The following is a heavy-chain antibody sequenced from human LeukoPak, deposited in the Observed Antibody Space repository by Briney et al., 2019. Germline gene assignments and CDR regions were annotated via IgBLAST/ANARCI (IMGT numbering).Heavy chain of an antibody. CDR3: AKAIGYYYASGSGGGGYMGV. CDR2: INWNSGSI. J-gene: IGHJ6*03. CDR1: GFTFDHYA. Sequence: PGGSLRLSCAASGFTFDHYAMHWVRQAPGKGLEWVSGINWNSGSIGYADSVKGRFTISRDNAKNSLYLQMNSLIAEDTALYYCAKAIGYYYASGSGGGGYMGVLGKGTTVTISS. D-gene: IGHD3-10*01. V-gene: IGHV3-9*01.